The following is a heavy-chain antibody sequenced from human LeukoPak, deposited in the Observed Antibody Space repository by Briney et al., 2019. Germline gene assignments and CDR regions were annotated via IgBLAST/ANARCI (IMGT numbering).Heavy chain of an antibody. CDR2: ISGNCDST. CDR3: AKRRESGIWTLPGPCDY. J-gene: IGHJ4*02. D-gene: IGHD2-15*01. Sequence: GGSLRLSCAASGFTFSNYAMNWVRQAPGKGLEWVSGISGNCDSTRHADSVKGRFTISGDNSKNTVYLQMNSLRVDDTAVYYCAKRRESGIWTLPGPCDYWGQGALVTVSS. V-gene: IGHV3-23*01. CDR1: GFTFSNYA.